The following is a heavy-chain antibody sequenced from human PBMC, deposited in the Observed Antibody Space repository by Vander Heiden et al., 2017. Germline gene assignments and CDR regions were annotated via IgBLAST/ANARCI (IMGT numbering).Heavy chain of an antibody. J-gene: IGHJ3*01. Sequence: EVQLVQSGAEVKKPGESLQISCKGSGYSFTSYWIGWVRQMPGKGMEWMGIIYPGDSDTRYSPTFQGQVTISADKSVTTAYLQWSSLTASDTAMYYCATRGRPYTFDVWGQGTMVTVSS. CDR3: ATRGRPYTFDV. CDR1: GYSFTSYW. CDR2: IYPGDSDT. D-gene: IGHD3-16*01. V-gene: IGHV5-51*03.